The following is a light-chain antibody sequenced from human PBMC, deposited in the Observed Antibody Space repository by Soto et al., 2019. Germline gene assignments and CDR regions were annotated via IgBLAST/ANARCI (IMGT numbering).Light chain of an antibody. J-gene: IGLJ3*02. CDR3: CSYAGSSTWV. CDR1: STDVGSYTF. V-gene: IGLV2-23*02. Sequence: QSALTQPASVSGSPGQSITISCIGSSTDVGSYTFVSWYQQHPGRAPKLIIYGVSKRPSGVSNRISGFKSGNTASLTISGLQAEDEADYYCCSYAGSSTWVFGGGTKLTVL. CDR2: GVS.